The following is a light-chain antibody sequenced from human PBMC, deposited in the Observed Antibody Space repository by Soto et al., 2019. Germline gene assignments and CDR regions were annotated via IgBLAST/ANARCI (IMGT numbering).Light chain of an antibody. Sequence: QSVLTQPASVSGSPGQSITISCTGTSSDVGGYNYVSWYQQHPGKAPKLMIYEVSNRPSGVSNRFSGSKSGNTASLTISGLQAEDEADYYCSSYTRTSSYVFGGGTKVTV. CDR1: SSDVGGYNY. CDR2: EVS. CDR3: SSYTRTSSYV. V-gene: IGLV2-14*01. J-gene: IGLJ1*01.